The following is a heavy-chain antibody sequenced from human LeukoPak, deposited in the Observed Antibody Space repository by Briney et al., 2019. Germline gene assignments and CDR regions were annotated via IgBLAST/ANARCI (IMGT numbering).Heavy chain of an antibody. D-gene: IGHD6-13*01. CDR1: GGSISSGDYY. J-gene: IGHJ6*02. CDR3: ARTHSSSYYYGMDV. CDR2: IYYSGST. Sequence: SSETLSLTCTVSGGSISSGDYYWSWIRQPPGKGLEWIGYIYYSGSTYYNPSLKSRVTISVDTSKNQFSLKLSSVTAADTAVYYCARTHSSSYYYGMDVWGQGTTVTVSS. V-gene: IGHV4-30-4*01.